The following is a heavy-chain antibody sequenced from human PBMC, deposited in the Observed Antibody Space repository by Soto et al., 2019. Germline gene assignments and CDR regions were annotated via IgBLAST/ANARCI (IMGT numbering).Heavy chain of an antibody. Sequence: QVQLQESGPGLVKPSETLSLTCTVSGGSINSYYWYWIRQPAGKGLEWIGRIYISGSTNYNPSLKSRVTMSIYTSKNQFSMKVSSVTAADTAVYYCAKSSSSSSLSQYGFDVWGQGTTVTVSS. J-gene: IGHJ6*02. V-gene: IGHV4-4*07. D-gene: IGHD6-13*01. CDR2: IYISGST. CDR1: GGSINSYY. CDR3: AKSSSSSSLSQYGFDV.